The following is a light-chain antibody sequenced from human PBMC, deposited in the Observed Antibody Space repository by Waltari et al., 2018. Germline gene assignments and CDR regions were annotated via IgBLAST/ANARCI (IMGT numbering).Light chain of an antibody. CDR1: SSSIGTNT. CDR2: NND. Sequence: QSVLTQPPSASGTPGQRVTISCSGSSSSIGTNTLNWYQHLPGTAPKLLIYNNDKRPSVVPDRCSGSKSGTSASLAISGLQSEDEADYYCAAWDDSLNGWVFGGGTKLTVL. J-gene: IGLJ3*02. CDR3: AAWDDSLNGWV. V-gene: IGLV1-44*01.